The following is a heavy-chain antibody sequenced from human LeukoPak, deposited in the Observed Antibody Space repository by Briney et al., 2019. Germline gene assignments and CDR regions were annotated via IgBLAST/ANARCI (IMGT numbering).Heavy chain of an antibody. J-gene: IGHJ4*02. V-gene: IGHV4-4*07. D-gene: IGHD3-10*01. CDR2: IYSSGST. Sequence: SETLSLTCTVSGGSISYYYWSWIRKPARQGQEWIGRIYSSGSTTYNPSLKSRVTMSVETAKNQFSLILSSVTAADTAVYYCARDRGDLGNFDYWGQGTLVTVSS. CDR3: ARDRGDLGNFDY. CDR1: GGSISYYY.